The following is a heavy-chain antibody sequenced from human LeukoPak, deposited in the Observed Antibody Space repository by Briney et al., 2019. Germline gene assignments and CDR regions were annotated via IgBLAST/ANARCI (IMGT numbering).Heavy chain of an antibody. J-gene: IGHJ4*02. CDR3: ASRVSTVTMNDY. CDR1: GYTFTSYG. V-gene: IGHV1-18*01. Sequence: GASVKVSCKASGYTFTSYGISWVRQAPGQGLEWMGWISAYNGNTNYAQKLQGRVTMTTDTSTSTVYMDLSSLRSEDTAVYYCASRVSTVTMNDYWGQGTLVTVSS. D-gene: IGHD4-17*01. CDR2: ISAYNGNT.